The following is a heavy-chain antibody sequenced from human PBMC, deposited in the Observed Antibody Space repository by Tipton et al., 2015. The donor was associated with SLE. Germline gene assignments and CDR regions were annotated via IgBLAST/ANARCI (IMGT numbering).Heavy chain of an antibody. D-gene: IGHD6-19*01. CDR3: ARDVSSGWYRD. J-gene: IGHJ4*02. CDR2: IYSGGST. CDR1: GFTVSSNY. V-gene: IGHV3-53*01. Sequence: SLRLSCAASGFTVSSNYMSWVRQAPGKGLEWVSVIYSGGSTYYADSVKGRFTISRDNSKNTLYLQMNSLRAEDTAVYYCARDVSSGWYRDWGQGTLVTVSS.